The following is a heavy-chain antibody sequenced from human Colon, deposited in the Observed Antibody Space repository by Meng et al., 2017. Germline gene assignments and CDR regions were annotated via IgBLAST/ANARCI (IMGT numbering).Heavy chain of an antibody. V-gene: IGHV4-4*02. J-gene: IGHJ4*02. CDR2: IYHSGST. CDR3: ASFPPPGKQWLVTNY. CDR1: GGSISSSNW. Sequence: QGQLQGSGPGLVKPSGPLSLTCAVSGGSISSSNWWSWVRQPPGKGLEWIGEIYHSGSTNYNPSLKSRVTISVDKSKNQFSLKLSSVTAADTAVYYCASFPPPGKQWLVTNYWGQGTLVTVSS. D-gene: IGHD6-19*01.